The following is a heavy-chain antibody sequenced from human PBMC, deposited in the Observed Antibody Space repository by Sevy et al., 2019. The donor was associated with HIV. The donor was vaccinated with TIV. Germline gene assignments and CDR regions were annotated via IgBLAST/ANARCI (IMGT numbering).Heavy chain of an antibody. CDR3: ARTPPYYYYDSSGYYYSAPFDY. D-gene: IGHD3-22*01. CDR1: GFTFSSYS. CDR2: ISSSSSTI. V-gene: IGHV3-48*01. J-gene: IGHJ4*02. Sequence: GGSLRLSCAASGFTFSSYSMNWVRQAPGKGLEWVSYISSSSSTIYYADSVKGRFTISRDNAKNSLYLQMNGLRAEDTAVYYCARTPPYYYYDSSGYYYSAPFDYWGQGTLVTVSS.